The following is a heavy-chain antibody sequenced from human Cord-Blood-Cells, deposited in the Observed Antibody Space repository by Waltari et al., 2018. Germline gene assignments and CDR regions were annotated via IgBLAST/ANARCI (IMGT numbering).Heavy chain of an antibody. Sequence: QLQLQESGPGLVKPSQTLSLPSTVSGGSIRSYYWGWIRQPPGKGLEWIGYIYYSGSTNYNPILKSRVTISVDTSKNQFSLKLSSVTAADTAVYYCATTSQYGSGSYFAFDIWGQGTMVTVSS. D-gene: IGHD3-10*01. CDR3: ATTSQYGSGSYFAFDI. J-gene: IGHJ3*02. CDR1: GGSIRSYY. V-gene: IGHV4-59*01. CDR2: IYYSGST.